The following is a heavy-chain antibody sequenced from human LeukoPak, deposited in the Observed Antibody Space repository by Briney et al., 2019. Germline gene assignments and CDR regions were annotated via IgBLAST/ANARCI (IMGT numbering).Heavy chain of an antibody. D-gene: IGHD6-6*01. CDR2: INPSGGST. Sequence: ASVEVSCKASGYTFTSYYMHWVRQAPGQGLEWMGIINPSGGSTGYAQKFQGRVTMTRDTSTSTVYMELSSLRSEDTAVYYCARGPVIGGHTSSSALYFHLWARGTLVTVSS. J-gene: IGHJ2*01. CDR3: ARGPVIGGHTSSSALYFHL. CDR1: GYTFTSYY. V-gene: IGHV1-46*01.